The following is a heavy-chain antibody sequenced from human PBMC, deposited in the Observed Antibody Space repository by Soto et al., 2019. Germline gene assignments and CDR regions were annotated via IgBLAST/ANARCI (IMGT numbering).Heavy chain of an antibody. D-gene: IGHD6-19*01. Sequence: QVQLQESGPGLVKPSETLSLTCTVSGGSVSSGSYYWSWIRQPPGKGLEWIGYIYYSGSTNYNPSLKSRVTISVDTSKNQFSLKLSSVTAADTAVYYCARGAEVAGIDYWGQGTLVTVSS. CDR1: GGSVSSGSYY. J-gene: IGHJ4*02. CDR2: IYYSGST. CDR3: ARGAEVAGIDY. V-gene: IGHV4-61*01.